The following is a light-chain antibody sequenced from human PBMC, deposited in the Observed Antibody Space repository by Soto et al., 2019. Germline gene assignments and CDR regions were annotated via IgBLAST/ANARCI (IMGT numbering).Light chain of an antibody. V-gene: IGLV1-47*01. CDR2: RNS. CDR3: AAWDDSLSGVV. Sequence: QLVLTQPPSASGTPGQRVTISCSGSSSNIGSNYVYWYQQLPGTVPKLLIYRNSERPSGVPDRFSGSKSGTSASLAISGLRSEDEADYYCAAWDDSLSGVVFGGGTKLTVL. J-gene: IGLJ2*01. CDR1: SSNIGSNY.